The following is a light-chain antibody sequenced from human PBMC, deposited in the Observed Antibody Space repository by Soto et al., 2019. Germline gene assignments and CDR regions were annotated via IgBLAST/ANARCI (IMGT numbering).Light chain of an antibody. CDR1: GSDVGGYNY. J-gene: IGLJ1*01. CDR3: TSHTASNLYV. V-gene: IGLV2-14*03. CDR2: DVS. Sequence: QSVRTQRASVSGSPGQSSSISCTGTGSDVGGYNYVSWYQHQPGKAPKLVIFDVSGRPSGISNRFSGSKSGNTASLTISGLRPEEEADYYCTSHTASNLYVCGSGTRV.